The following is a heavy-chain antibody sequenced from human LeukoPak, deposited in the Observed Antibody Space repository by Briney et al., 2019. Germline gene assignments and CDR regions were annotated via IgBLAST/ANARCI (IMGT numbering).Heavy chain of an antibody. J-gene: IGHJ3*02. CDR2: TSGSGDNT. V-gene: IGHV3-23*01. Sequence: GGSLRLSCAASGFTFSSYAMNWVRQAPGKGLEWISSTSGSGDNTYYADSVKGRFTISRDNSKNTLYLQMNSLRAEDTAVYYCAKGYYYDSSGYYEDAFDIWGQGTMVTVSS. CDR3: AKGYYYDSSGYYEDAFDI. CDR1: GFTFSSYA. D-gene: IGHD3-22*01.